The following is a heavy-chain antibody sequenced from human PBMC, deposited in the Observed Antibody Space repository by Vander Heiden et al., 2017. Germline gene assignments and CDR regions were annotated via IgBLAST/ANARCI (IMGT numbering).Heavy chain of an antibody. Sequence: EVQLVESGGGLVQAGGSLIVCCAASGFTFSSYWMSWVRQAPGKGLEWVANIKQDGSEKFYVDSVKGRFTISRDNAKNSVYLQMNSLRAEDTAVYYCARENYDFWSSFDPWGQGTLVTVSS. CDR1: GFTFSSYW. V-gene: IGHV3-7*01. CDR2: IKQDGSEK. CDR3: ARENYDFWSSFDP. J-gene: IGHJ5*02. D-gene: IGHD3-3*01.